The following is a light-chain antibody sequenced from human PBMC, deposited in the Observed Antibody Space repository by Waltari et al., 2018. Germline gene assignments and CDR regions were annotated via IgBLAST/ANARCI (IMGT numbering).Light chain of an antibody. V-gene: IGLV2-14*03. CDR3: SSYTSSSTYVV. Sequence: QSALTQPASVSGSPGQSITISCTGTSSDVGDYNYVSWYQRHPGKAPKLLIFYVSNRPSGFSNRFSGSKSGDTASLTISGLQAEDEADYYCSSYTSSSTYVVFGGGTKLTVL. CDR1: SSDVGDYNY. CDR2: YVS. J-gene: IGLJ2*01.